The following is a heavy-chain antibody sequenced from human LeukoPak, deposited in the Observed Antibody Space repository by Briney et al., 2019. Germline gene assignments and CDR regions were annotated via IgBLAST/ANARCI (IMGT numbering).Heavy chain of an antibody. V-gene: IGHV3-30-3*01. J-gene: IGHJ4*02. CDR2: ISYDGSNK. CDR3: ARDPRPVIAAAGTFDY. D-gene: IGHD6-13*01. CDR1: GFTFSSYA. Sequence: GGSLRLSCAASGFTFSSYAMHWVRQAPGKGLEWVAVISYDGSNKYYADSVKGRFTISRDNSKNTLYLQMNSLRAEDTAVYYCARDPRPVIAAAGTFDYWGQGTLVTVSS.